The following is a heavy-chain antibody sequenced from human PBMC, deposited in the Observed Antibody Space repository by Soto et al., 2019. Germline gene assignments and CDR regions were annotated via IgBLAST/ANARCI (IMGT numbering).Heavy chain of an antibody. CDR3: ARVTCSGTLHSDP. Sequence: ASVKVSCKAYGYTFIXYGINWVGQAPGQGLEWMGWISAYNGNTNYAQKLQGRLTMTTDTSTSTAYMELRSLRSDDTAVYYCARVTCSGTLHSDPWGQGTLVTVSS. J-gene: IGHJ5*02. CDR1: GYTFIXYG. CDR2: ISAYNGNT. V-gene: IGHV1-18*01. D-gene: IGHD1-26*01.